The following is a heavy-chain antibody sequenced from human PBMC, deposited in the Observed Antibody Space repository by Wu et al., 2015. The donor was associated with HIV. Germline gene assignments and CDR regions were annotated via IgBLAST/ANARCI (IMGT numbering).Heavy chain of an antibody. D-gene: IGHD3-16*01. CDR3: ARDVVLINLVGGYFDS. CDR1: GGTFSTYA. CDR2: IVPLFDAP. J-gene: IGHJ4*02. Sequence: QVQLVQSGAEVKKPGASVKVSCKASGGTFSTYAISWVRQAPGQGLEWMGRIVPLFDAPNYAQRFHDRLTITADGSTTTAYMELSRLTSDDAAIYYCARDVVLINLVGGYFDSWGQGTLVTVSS. V-gene: IGHV1-69*18.